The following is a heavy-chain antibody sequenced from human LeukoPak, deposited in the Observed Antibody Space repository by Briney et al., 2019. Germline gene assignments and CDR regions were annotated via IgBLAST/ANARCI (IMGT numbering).Heavy chain of an antibody. CDR2: ISAYNGNT. CDR1: GYTFTSYG. CDR3: ARSLGYYDSSGYYLDYYYYYYIDV. J-gene: IGHJ6*03. D-gene: IGHD3-22*01. V-gene: IGHV1-18*01. Sequence: GASVKVSCKASGYTFTSYGISWVRQAPGQGLECMGWISAYNGNTNYAQKLQGRVTMTTDTSTSTAYMELRSLRSDDTAVYYCARSLGYYDSSGYYLDYYYYYYIDVWGKGTTVTVSS.